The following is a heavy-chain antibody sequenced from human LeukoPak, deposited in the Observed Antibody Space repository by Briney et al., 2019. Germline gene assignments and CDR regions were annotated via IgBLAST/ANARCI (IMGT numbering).Heavy chain of an antibody. CDR1: GGTFSSYT. Sequence: ASVKVSCKXSGGTFSSYTISWVRQAPGQGLEWMGRIIPILGIANYSQKFQGRVTITADKSTSTAYMELSSLRSEDTAVYYCASSVAVLLYGSGSYQSLDVWGKGTTVTVSS. J-gene: IGHJ6*04. V-gene: IGHV1-69*02. CDR3: ASSVAVLLYGSGSYQSLDV. D-gene: IGHD3-10*01. CDR2: IIPILGIA.